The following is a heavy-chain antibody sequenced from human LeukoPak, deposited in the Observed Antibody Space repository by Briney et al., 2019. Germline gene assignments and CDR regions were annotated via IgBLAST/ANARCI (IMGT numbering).Heavy chain of an antibody. CDR1: GFTFRSYD. CDR3: AKRYWDSFNCAYFAS. Sequence: GGTLRLSCAASGFTFRSYDMSWVRQAPGEGLEWVSLIFASGGTPYYADSVKGRFTISRDNAKNTLYLQMNSLRAEDTAVYYCAKRYWDSFNCAYFASWGQGTLVTVSS. D-gene: IGHD3-9*01. J-gene: IGHJ4*02. CDR2: IFASGGTP. V-gene: IGHV3-23*01.